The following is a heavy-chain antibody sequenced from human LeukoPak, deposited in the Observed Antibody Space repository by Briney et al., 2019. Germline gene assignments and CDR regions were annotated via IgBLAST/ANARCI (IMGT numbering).Heavy chain of an antibody. V-gene: IGHV4-59*01. CDR1: GGSINDYY. J-gene: IGHJ4*02. D-gene: IGHD5-18*01. Sequence: SETLSLTCTVSGGSINDYYWSWIRQPPGKGLECIGYLYYSGSTNYNPSLKSRVTISVDTSKNQFFLKLSSVTAADTAVYYCARVNSGHSYGNFDYWGQGTLVTVSS. CDR2: LYYSGST. CDR3: ARVNSGHSYGNFDY.